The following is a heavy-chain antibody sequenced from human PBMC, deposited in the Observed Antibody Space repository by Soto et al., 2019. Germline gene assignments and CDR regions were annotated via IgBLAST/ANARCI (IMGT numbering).Heavy chain of an antibody. J-gene: IGHJ6*02. CDR1: GGTFSSYA. V-gene: IGHV1-69*01. Sequence: QVQLVQSGAEVKKPGSSVKVSCKASGGTFSSYAISCVRQAPGQGLEWMGGIIPIFGTANYAQKFQGRVNITADEATSTAYRELSRLTSEEKAGYYCARGDIVVVVAANNYYYGMDVWGQGTTVTVSS. CDR3: ARGDIVVVVAANNYYYGMDV. D-gene: IGHD2-15*01. CDR2: IIPIFGTA.